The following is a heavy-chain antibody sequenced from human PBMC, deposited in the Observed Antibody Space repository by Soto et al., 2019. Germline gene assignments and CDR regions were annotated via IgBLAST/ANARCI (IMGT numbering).Heavy chain of an antibody. D-gene: IGHD3-10*01. CDR2: ISAYNGNT. V-gene: IGHV1-18*04. CDR1: GYTFTSYG. J-gene: IGHJ6*02. Sequence: GASVKVSCKASGYTFTSYGISWVRQAPGQGLEWMGWISAYNGNTNYAQKLQGRVTMTTDTSTSTAYMELRSLRSDDTAVYYCARVPNRSVPRRVYYYGMDVWGQGTTVTVSS. CDR3: ARVPNRSVPRRVYYYGMDV.